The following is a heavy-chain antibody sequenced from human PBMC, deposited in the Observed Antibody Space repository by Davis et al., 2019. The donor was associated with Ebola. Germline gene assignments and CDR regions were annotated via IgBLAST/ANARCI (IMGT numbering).Heavy chain of an antibody. D-gene: IGHD4-17*01. CDR1: GFTVSSNY. CDR3: AGYGDYFLG. Sequence: ESLKISCAASGFTVSSNYMSWVRQPPGKGLEWIGYIYYSGSTFYNPSLKSRVTISVDRSKNQFSLKLSSVTAADTAVYYCAGYGDYFLGWGQGTLVTVSS. V-gene: IGHV4-59*02. CDR2: IYYSGST. J-gene: IGHJ4*02.